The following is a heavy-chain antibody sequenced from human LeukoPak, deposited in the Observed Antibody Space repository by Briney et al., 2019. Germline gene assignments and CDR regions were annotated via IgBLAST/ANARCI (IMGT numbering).Heavy chain of an antibody. J-gene: IGHJ4*02. CDR2: ISYDGSNK. CDR3: ARGGNSSSWYPLGY. Sequence: PGGSLRLSCAASGFTFSSYGMHWVRQAPGKGLEWVAVISYDGSNKYYADSVKGRFTISRDNSKNTLYLQMNSLRAEDTAVYYCARGGNSSSWYPLGYWGQGTLVTVSS. CDR1: GFTFSSYG. D-gene: IGHD6-13*01. V-gene: IGHV3-30*03.